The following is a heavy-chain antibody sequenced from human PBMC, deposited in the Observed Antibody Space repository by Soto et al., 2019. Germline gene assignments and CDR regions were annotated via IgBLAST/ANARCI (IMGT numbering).Heavy chain of an antibody. CDR2: ISSSSSYT. V-gene: IGHV3-11*06. Sequence: PGGSLRLSCAASGFTFSDYYMSWIRQAPGKGLEWVSYISSSSSYTNYADSVKGRFTISRDNAKNSLYLQMNSLRAEDTAVYYCAREAIAARRGNWFDPRGQGTLVTVSS. J-gene: IGHJ5*02. CDR3: AREAIAARRGNWFDP. D-gene: IGHD6-6*01. CDR1: GFTFSDYY.